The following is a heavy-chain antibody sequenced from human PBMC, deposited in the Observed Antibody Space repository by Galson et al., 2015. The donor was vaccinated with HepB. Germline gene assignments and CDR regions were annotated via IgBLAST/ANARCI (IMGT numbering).Heavy chain of an antibody. D-gene: IGHD3-16*02. CDR3: AKSPRGDYVWGSYPVDY. V-gene: IGHV3-33*06. CDR1: GFTFSSYG. Sequence: SLRLSCAASGFTFSSYGMHWVRQAPGKGLEWVAVIWYDGSNKYYADSVKGRFTISRDNSKNTLYLQMNSLRAEDTAVYYCAKSPRGDYVWGSYPVDYWGQGTLVTVSS. CDR2: IWYDGSNK. J-gene: IGHJ4*02.